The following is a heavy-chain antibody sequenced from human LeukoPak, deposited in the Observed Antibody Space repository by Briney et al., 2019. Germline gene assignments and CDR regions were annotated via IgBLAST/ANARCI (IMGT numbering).Heavy chain of an antibody. J-gene: IGHJ5*02. CDR1: GGSISSYY. CDR3: ARGHNYDFWSGYELNWFDP. D-gene: IGHD3-3*01. V-gene: IGHV4-59*01. Sequence: SGTLTLTCTASGGSISSYYMSWIRQAPGKGLEWIGYIYYSGSTNYNPSLKSRVTISVDTSKNQFSLKLSSVTAADTAVYYCARGHNYDFWSGYELNWFDPWGQGTLVTVSS. CDR2: IYYSGST.